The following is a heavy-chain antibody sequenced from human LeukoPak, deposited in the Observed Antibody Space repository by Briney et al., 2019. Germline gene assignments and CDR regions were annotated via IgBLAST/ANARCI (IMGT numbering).Heavy chain of an antibody. J-gene: IGHJ6*02. D-gene: IGHD4-17*01. CDR1: GFTFSSYG. V-gene: IGHV3-30*18. Sequence: GGSLRFSGAASGFTFSSYGMHWVRQAPGKGLEWVAVISYDGSNKYYADSVKGRFTISGDNSKNTLYLQMNSLRAEDTAVYYCAKDHYYGDYAPYYYGMDVWGQATTVTVSS. CDR2: ISYDGSNK. CDR3: AKDHYYGDYAPYYYGMDV.